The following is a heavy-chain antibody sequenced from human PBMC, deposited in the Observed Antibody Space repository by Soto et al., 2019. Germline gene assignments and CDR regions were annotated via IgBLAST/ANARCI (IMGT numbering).Heavy chain of an antibody. D-gene: IGHD2-15*01. CDR2: IWYDGSNK. CDR3: ARDSPSYCSGGSCYIDY. V-gene: IGHV3-33*01. CDR1: GFTFSSYG. Sequence: GSLRLSCAASGFTFSSYGMHWVRQAPGKGLEWVAVIWYDGSNKYYADSVKGRFTISRDNSKNTLYLQMNSLRAEDTAVYYCARDSPSYCSGGSCYIDYWGQGTLVTVSS. J-gene: IGHJ4*02.